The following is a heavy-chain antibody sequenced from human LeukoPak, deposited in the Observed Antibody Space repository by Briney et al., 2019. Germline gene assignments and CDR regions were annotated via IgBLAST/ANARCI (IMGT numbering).Heavy chain of an antibody. CDR2: ISSSSSYI. D-gene: IGHD4-17*01. V-gene: IGHV3-21*01. CDR3: ARDPTTVTSGYFDY. Sequence: GGSLRLSCAASGFTFSGYSMNWVRQAPGKGLEWVSSISSSSSYIYYADSVKGRFTISRDNAKDSLYLQMNSLRAEDTAVYYCARDPTTVTSGYFDYWGQGTLVTVSS. J-gene: IGHJ4*02. CDR1: GFTFSGYS.